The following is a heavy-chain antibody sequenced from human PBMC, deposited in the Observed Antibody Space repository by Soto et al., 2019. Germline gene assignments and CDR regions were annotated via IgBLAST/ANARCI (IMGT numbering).Heavy chain of an antibody. CDR2: ISSSSTI. Sequence: EVQLVESGGGLVQPGRSLRLSCAASGFTFSSYSMNWVRQAPGKGLEWVSYISSSSTIYYADSVKGRFTISRDNAKNSLYLQMNSLRAEDTAVYYCAREGGDLNWFDPWGQGTLVTVSS. CDR3: AREGGDLNWFDP. CDR1: GFTFSSYS. D-gene: IGHD4-17*01. J-gene: IGHJ5*02. V-gene: IGHV3-48*01.